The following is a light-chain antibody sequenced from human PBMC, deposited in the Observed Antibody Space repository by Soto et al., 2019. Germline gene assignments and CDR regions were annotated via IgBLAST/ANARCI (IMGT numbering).Light chain of an antibody. J-gene: IGKJ1*01. V-gene: IGKV3-20*01. CDR3: QQYGSSGT. CDR2: GAS. CDR1: HIVNSN. Sequence: EILMWQSPVTLSVYPGERATLSCRGSHIVNSNLAWYQQTPGQAPRLLIYGASSRATGIPDRFSGSGSGTDFTLTISRLEPEDFAVYYCQQYGSSGTFGQGTKVDI.